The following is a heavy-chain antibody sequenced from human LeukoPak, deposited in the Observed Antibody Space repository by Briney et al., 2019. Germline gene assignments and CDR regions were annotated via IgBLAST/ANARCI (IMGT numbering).Heavy chain of an antibody. CDR3: ARDLYDFWSGFVH. J-gene: IGHJ4*02. Sequence: PSEALSLTCTVSGGSISSRNYNWGWIRQPPGKGLEWIGTSYYSGSTYYNPSLKSRVTISVDTSKNQFFLKLSSVTAADTAVYYCARDLYDFWSGFVHWGQGTLVTVSS. CDR2: SYYSGST. CDR1: GGSISSRNYN. D-gene: IGHD3-3*01. V-gene: IGHV4-39*07.